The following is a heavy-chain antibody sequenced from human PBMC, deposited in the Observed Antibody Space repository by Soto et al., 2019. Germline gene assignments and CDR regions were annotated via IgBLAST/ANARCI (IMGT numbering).Heavy chain of an antibody. J-gene: IGHJ6*02. CDR3: ARDLGVVVPAALTYYYGMDV. CDR2: IIPIFGTA. Sequence: WASVKVSCKASGGTFSSYAISWVRQAPGQGLEWMGGIIPIFGTANYAQKFQGRVTITADESTSTAYMELSSLRSEDTAVYYCARDLGVVVPAALTYYYGMDVWGQGTTVTVSS. CDR1: GGTFSSYA. D-gene: IGHD2-2*01. V-gene: IGHV1-69*13.